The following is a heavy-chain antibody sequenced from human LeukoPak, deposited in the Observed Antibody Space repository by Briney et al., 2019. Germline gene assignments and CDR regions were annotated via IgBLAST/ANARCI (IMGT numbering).Heavy chain of an antibody. CDR2: INQDGSDK. Sequence: GGSLRLSCTASGFTFRSYWVSWVRQAPGKGLEWVANINQDGSDKKYVDSVKGRFTISRDNAKNSVSLQMNSLRAEDTAVYYCARSLWPEDYWGQGTLVTVSS. CDR1: GFTFRSYW. CDR3: ARSLWPEDY. D-gene: IGHD2-21*01. J-gene: IGHJ4*02. V-gene: IGHV3-7*01.